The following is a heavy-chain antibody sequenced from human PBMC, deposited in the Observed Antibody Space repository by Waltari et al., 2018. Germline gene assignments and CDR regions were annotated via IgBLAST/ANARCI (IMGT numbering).Heavy chain of an antibody. CDR2: IYTSGST. CDR3: ARSRLWFGELSPWYFDL. D-gene: IGHD3-10*01. CDR1: GGSISSYS. Sequence: QVQLQESGPGLVKPSETLSLTCTVSGGSISSYSWSWIRQPAGKGLEWIGRIYTSGSTNYNPSLKSRVTMSVDTSKNQFSLKLSSVTAADTAVYYCARSRLWFGELSPWYFDLWGRGTLVTVSS. V-gene: IGHV4-4*07. J-gene: IGHJ2*01.